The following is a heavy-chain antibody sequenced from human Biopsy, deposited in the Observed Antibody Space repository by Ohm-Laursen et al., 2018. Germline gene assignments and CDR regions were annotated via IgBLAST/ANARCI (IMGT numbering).Heavy chain of an antibody. Sequence: SLRLSCAASGFTFNNYGMQWVRQAPGKGLEWVSSIRSGGDYMFYADSVKGRFTISRDNAKNSLYLQMNSLRAEDTAVYYCARDQRGPSLLEAKLTPNYFDYWGRGSLVTVSS. CDR1: GFTFNNYG. CDR3: ARDQRGPSLLEAKLTPNYFDY. V-gene: IGHV3-21*01. CDR2: IRSGGDYM. J-gene: IGHJ4*02. D-gene: IGHD1-1*01.